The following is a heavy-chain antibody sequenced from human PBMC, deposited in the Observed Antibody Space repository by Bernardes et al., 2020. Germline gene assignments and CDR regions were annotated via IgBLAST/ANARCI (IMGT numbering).Heavy chain of an antibody. CDR3: ARRTAIRITMVQGVPRGAFAV. D-gene: IGHD3-10*01. CDR2: IYPGDSDT. J-gene: IGHJ3*01. CDR1: GYSFTSYW. V-gene: IGHV5-51*01. Sequence: GESLKISCKGSGYSFTSYWIGWVRQMPGKGLEWMGIIYPGDSDTRYSPSFQGQVTISADKSISTAYLQWSSLKATDTAMYYCARRTAIRITMVQGVPRGAFAVGGPGTIVIVSS.